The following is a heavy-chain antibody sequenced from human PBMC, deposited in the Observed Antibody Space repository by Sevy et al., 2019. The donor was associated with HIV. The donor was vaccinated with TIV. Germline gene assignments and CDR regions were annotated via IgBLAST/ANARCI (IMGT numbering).Heavy chain of an antibody. Sequence: GGSLRLSCAVSGFTLSSYSMNWVRQAPGKGLEWVSYISSSSSSIYYADSVKGRFNISRDNAKNSLYLQMNSLRDEDTAVYYCARAENYYGGRNFDSWGQGTLVTVSS. CDR3: ARAENYYGGRNFDS. CDR2: ISSSSSSI. CDR1: GFTLSSYS. D-gene: IGHD1-26*01. J-gene: IGHJ4*02. V-gene: IGHV3-48*02.